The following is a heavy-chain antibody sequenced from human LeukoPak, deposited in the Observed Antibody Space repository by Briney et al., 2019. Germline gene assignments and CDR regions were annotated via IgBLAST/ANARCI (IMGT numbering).Heavy chain of an antibody. V-gene: IGHV3-21*01. Sequence: PGGTLRLSCAASGFTFSSYGMSWVRQAPGKGLEWVSCISSSSSYIYYADSVKGRFTISRDNAKNSLYLQMNSLRVEDTAVHYCARAHNWKYGTFDYWGQGTLVTVSS. CDR3: ARAHNWKYGTFDY. CDR2: ISSSSSYI. J-gene: IGHJ4*02. D-gene: IGHD1-7*01. CDR1: GFTFSSYG.